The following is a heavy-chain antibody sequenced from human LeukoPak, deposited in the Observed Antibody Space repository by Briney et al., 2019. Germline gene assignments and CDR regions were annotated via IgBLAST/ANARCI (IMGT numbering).Heavy chain of an antibody. CDR2: IYHSGST. Sequence: PSETLSLTCTVSGYSISSGYYWGWIRQPPGKGLEWIGSIYHSGSTYYNPSLKSRVTISVDTSKNQFPLKLRSVTAADTAVYYCARRPNIAAAGYYFDYWGQGTLVTVSS. CDR3: ARRPNIAAAGYYFDY. D-gene: IGHD6-13*01. CDR1: GYSISSGYY. J-gene: IGHJ4*02. V-gene: IGHV4-38-2*02.